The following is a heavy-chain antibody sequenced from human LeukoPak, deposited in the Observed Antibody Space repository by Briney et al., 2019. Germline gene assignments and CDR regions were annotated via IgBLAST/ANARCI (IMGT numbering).Heavy chain of an antibody. J-gene: IGHJ6*03. Sequence: SETLSLMCTLSGGSISSSSYYWGWIRQPPGKGLEWIGSIYDSGSIYYNPSLKSRDTKSVDTSKNQFSLKLSSVTAADTAVYYCARGYGYYYYYMDVWGKGTTVTVSS. CDR2: IYDSGSI. V-gene: IGHV4-39*01. CDR1: GGSISSSSYY. D-gene: IGHD5-18*01. CDR3: ARGYGYYYYYMDV.